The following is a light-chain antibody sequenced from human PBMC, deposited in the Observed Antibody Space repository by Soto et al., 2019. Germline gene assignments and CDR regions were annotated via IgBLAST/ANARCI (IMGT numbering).Light chain of an antibody. CDR1: QSLLHSDGKTY. CDR2: LRS. CDR3: MQVLQTPYT. Sequence: DIVMTQSPLSLPVTPGEPASISCRSSQSLLHSDGKTYFDWYLQKPGQSPQLLIYLRSNRASGVPDRFSGSGSGTDFTLKISRVEAEDVGVYYCMQVLQTPYTFGQGTKLEIK. J-gene: IGKJ2*01. V-gene: IGKV2-28*01.